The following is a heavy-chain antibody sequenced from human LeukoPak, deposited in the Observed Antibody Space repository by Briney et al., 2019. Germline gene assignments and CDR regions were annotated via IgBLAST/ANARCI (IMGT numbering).Heavy chain of an antibody. Sequence: GGSLRLSCAASGFTFSSYAMSWVRQAPGKGLEWVSAISGSGGSTYYADSVQGRVTLSRDNSKNTLYLQMKSLRAEDTAVYYCARVQGSFGQSDVWGQGTTVTISS. V-gene: IGHV3-23*01. D-gene: IGHD3-16*01. CDR3: ARVQGSFGQSDV. CDR1: GFTFSSYA. J-gene: IGHJ6*02. CDR2: ISGSGGST.